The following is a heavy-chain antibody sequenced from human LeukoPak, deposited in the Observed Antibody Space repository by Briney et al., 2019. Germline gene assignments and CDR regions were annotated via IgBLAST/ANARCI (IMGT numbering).Heavy chain of an antibody. CDR3: ARGRIGDGYNQKGGRYFDY. D-gene: IGHD5-24*01. Sequence: SETLSLTCTVSGGSISSYYWSWIRQPPGKGLEWIGYIYYSGSTNYNPSLKSRVTISVDTSKNQFSLKLSSVTAADTAVYYCARGRIGDGYNQKGGRYFDYWGQGTLVTVSS. V-gene: IGHV4-59*08. J-gene: IGHJ4*02. CDR1: GGSISSYY. CDR2: IYYSGST.